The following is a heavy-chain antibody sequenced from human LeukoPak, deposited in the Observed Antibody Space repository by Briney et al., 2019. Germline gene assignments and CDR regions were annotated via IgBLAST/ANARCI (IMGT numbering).Heavy chain of an antibody. CDR2: IYSGGST. Sequence: GGSLRLSCAASGFTVSTTYMSWVRQAPGKGLEWVSIIYSGGSTYYAHSVKGRFTISRDNSKNTVYLQMNSLRAEDTAVYYCARDLGTNDAFDIWGQGTMLTVSS. J-gene: IGHJ3*02. CDR3: ARDLGTNDAFDI. D-gene: IGHD7-27*01. V-gene: IGHV3-53*01. CDR1: GFTVSTTY.